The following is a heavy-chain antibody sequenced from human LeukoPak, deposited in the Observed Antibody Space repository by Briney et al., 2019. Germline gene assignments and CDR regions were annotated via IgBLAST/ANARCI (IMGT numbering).Heavy chain of an antibody. CDR1: GGSISSYY. Sequence: SETLSLTCTVSGGSISSYYWSWIRQPPGKGLEWIGYIYYSGSTNYNPSLKSRVTISVGTSKNQFSLKLSSVTAADTAVYYCAGLEVAGPDAFDIWGQGTMVTVSS. CDR2: IYYSGST. V-gene: IGHV4-59*08. D-gene: IGHD6-19*01. CDR3: AGLEVAGPDAFDI. J-gene: IGHJ3*02.